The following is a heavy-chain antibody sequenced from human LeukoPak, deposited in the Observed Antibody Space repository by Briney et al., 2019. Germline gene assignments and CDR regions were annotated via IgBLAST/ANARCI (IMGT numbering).Heavy chain of an antibody. Sequence: QTGGSLRLSCAASGFTFRSYWMSWVRQAPGKGLEWVANMKLDGSEEYYVDSVKGRFTISSDNAKNSLYLQMNSLRVDDTAVYYCARWARYCSSGSCYSWSDPWGQGTLVAVSS. V-gene: IGHV3-7*01. CDR2: MKLDGSEE. D-gene: IGHD2-15*01. CDR3: ARWARYCSSGSCYSWSDP. J-gene: IGHJ5*02. CDR1: GFTFRSYW.